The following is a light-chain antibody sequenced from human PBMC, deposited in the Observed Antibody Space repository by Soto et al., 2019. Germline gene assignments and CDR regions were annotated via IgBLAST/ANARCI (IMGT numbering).Light chain of an antibody. CDR2: DVS. V-gene: IGLV2-14*01. CDR3: NSYTSDSTYV. J-gene: IGLJ1*01. CDR1: STDVGLYNY. Sequence: QSALTQPASVSGSPGQSITISCTGTSTDVGLYNYVSWYQQHPGKAPKLMVYDVSNRPSWVSNRFSGSKSGITASLTISGLQAEDEADYYCNSYTSDSTYVFGTGTKVTVL.